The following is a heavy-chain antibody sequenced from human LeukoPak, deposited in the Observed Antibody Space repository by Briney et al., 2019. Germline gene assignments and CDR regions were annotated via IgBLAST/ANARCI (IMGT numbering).Heavy chain of an antibody. J-gene: IGHJ4*02. CDR3: ARVPHYYGSGSSGFDY. D-gene: IGHD3-10*01. CDR1: GYTFTSYG. Sequence: ASVKVSCKASGYTFTSYGISWVRQAPGQGLEWMGWISAYNGNTNYAQKLQGRVTMTTDTSTSTAYTELRSLRSDDTAVYYCARVPHYYGSGSSGFDYWGQGTLVTVSS. CDR2: ISAYNGNT. V-gene: IGHV1-18*01.